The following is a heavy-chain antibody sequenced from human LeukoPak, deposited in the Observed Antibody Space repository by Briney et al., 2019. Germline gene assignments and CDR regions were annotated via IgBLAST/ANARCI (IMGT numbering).Heavy chain of an antibody. V-gene: IGHV3-21*01. Sequence: PGGSLRLSCAASGFTFSSYSMNWVRQAPGKGLEWVSSISSSSSYIYYADSVKGRFTISRDNAKNSLYLQMNSLRVEDTAVYYCATGGARSGRYAYWGQGTLVTVSS. D-gene: IGHD6-19*01. CDR1: GFTFSSYS. CDR2: ISSSSSYI. CDR3: ATGGARSGRYAY. J-gene: IGHJ4*02.